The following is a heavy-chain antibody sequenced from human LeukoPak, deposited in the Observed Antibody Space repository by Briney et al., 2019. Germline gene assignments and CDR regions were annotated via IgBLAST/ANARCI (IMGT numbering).Heavy chain of an antibody. CDR1: GYSISSGYY. V-gene: IGHV4-61*01. Sequence: SETLSLTCTVSGYSISSGYYWGWIRQPPGKGLEWIGYIYYSGSTNYNPSLKSRVTISVDTSKNQFSLKLSSVTAADTAVYYCARDARDYFDYWGQGTLVTVSS. J-gene: IGHJ4*02. CDR2: IYYSGST. CDR3: ARDARDYFDY.